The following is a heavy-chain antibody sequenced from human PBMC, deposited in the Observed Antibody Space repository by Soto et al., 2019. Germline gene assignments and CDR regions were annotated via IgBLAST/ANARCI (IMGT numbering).Heavy chain of an antibody. CDR1: GFIFKMYW. J-gene: IGHJ4*02. Sequence: PGGSLRLSCAASGFIFKMYWMHWVRQSPGKGLVWISRIYNDGTYSDYADSVRGRFTISRDNVNDTLYLQMNNLRAEDSGLYYCTRGPPPISTGTGAYWGQGTQVTVSS. CDR3: TRGPPPISTGTGAY. V-gene: IGHV3-74*01. D-gene: IGHD3-10*01. CDR2: IYNDGTYS.